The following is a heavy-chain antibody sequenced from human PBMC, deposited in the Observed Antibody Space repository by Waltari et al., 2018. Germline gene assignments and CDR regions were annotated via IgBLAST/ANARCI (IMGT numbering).Heavy chain of an antibody. V-gene: IGHV4-39*01. Sequence: QLQLQESGPGLVKPSETLSLTCTVSGGSISSSSSYYWGWMRQPPGKGLQWIATIYYRGTTYYNPSLKSRVSISVDTSKNQFSLKLSSVTAADTAVYYCARSTVSRSVDYWGQGTLVTVSS. CDR3: ARSTVSRSVDY. CDR1: GGSISSSSSYY. CDR2: IYYRGTT. J-gene: IGHJ4*02.